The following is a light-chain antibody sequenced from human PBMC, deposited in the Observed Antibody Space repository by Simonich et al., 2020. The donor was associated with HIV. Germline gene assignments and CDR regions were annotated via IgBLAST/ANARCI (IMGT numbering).Light chain of an antibody. CDR3: QQYNNWPPWT. V-gene: IGKV3-15*01. CDR2: GAS. J-gene: IGKJ1*01. CDR1: KSVSSN. Sequence: EIVMTQSPATLSVSPGERATLSCRASKSVSSNLAWYRQRPGQAPRLLIYGASTRATGIPARFSGSGSGTEFTLTISSLQSEDFAVYYCQQYNNWPPWTFGQGTKVEIK.